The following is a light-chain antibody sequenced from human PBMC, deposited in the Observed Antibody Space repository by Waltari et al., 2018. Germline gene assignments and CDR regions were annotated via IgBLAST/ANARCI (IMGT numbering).Light chain of an antibody. V-gene: IGKV1-5*03. CDR2: KAS. CDR3: QQCNTFSFN. J-gene: IGKJ3*01. Sequence: DVQMTQSPSSLSASVGDRITITCRDSQTINDLLAWYQQKPGKAPRLLIQKASVLESGVPSRFSGSGSGTEFTLTISSLQPDDIATYYCQQCNTFSFNFGPGTTVAI. CDR1: QTINDL.